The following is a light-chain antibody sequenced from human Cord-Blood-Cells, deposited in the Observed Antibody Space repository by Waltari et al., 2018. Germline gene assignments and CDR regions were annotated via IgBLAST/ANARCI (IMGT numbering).Light chain of an antibody. V-gene: IGLV3-1*01. J-gene: IGLJ2*01. CDR2: QDS. Sequence: SYELTQPPSVSVSPGQTASITSSGDNLGDKYACWYQQKPGQSPVLVIYQDSKRPSGIPERFSGSNSGNTATLTISGTQAMDEADYYCQAWDSSYVVFGGGTKLTVL. CDR1: NLGDKY. CDR3: QAWDSSYVV.